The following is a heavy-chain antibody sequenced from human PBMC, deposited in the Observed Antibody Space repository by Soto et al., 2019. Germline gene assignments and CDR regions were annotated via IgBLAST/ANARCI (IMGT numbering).Heavy chain of an antibody. CDR3: TTGGPTWTSDY. CDR2: IKSKSDGGTI. J-gene: IGHJ4*02. D-gene: IGHD3-3*01. CDR1: GFIFSNAY. V-gene: IGHV3-15*01. Sequence: EVHLVESGGGLVEPGGSLRLSCVASGFIFSNAYMTWVRQTPGKGLEWVGRIKSKSDGGTIDYAALVKGRFTISGDDSKNTLYLQMNSLKTEDTAVYYCTTGGPTWTSDYWGQGTLVTVSS.